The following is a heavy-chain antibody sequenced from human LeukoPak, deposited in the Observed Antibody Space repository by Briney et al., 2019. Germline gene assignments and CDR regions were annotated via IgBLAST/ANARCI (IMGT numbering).Heavy chain of an antibody. V-gene: IGHV3-30*03. J-gene: IGHJ3*02. CDR1: GFTFSSYS. CDR2: ISYDGTDK. Sequence: GGSLRLSCAASGFTFSSYSMNWVRQAPGKGLEWVAVISYDGTDKYYADSVKGRFTISRDNSKNTLFLQMISLRAEDTALYYCARSPYTYGYSAAFDIWGQGTPVTVSS. D-gene: IGHD5-18*01. CDR3: ARSPYTYGYSAAFDI.